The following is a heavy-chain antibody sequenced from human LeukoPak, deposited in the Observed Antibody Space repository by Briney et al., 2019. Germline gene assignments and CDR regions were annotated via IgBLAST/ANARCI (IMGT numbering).Heavy chain of an antibody. CDR2: IYYSGST. CDR1: GGSISSGGYY. CDR3: ARVGDYGDQPPYFDY. Sequence: SQTLSLTCTVSGGSISSGGYYWSWIRQHPGKGLEWIGYIYYSGSTYYNPSLKSRVTISADTSKNQFSLKLSSVTAADTAVYYCARVGDYGDQPPYFDYWGQGTLVTVSS. J-gene: IGHJ4*02. V-gene: IGHV4-31*03. D-gene: IGHD4-17*01.